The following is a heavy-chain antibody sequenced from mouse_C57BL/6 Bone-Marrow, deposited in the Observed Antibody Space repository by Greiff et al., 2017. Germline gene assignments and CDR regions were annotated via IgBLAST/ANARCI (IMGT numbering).Heavy chain of an antibody. CDR3: ARDRDYYGSSHYWYFDV. CDR1: GYSITSGYY. CDR2: ISYDGSN. Sequence: EVQLQESGPGLVKPSQSLSLTCSVTGYSITSGYYWNWIRQFPGNKLEWMGYISYDGSNNYNPSLKNRISITRDTSKNQFFLKLNSVTTEDTATYYCARDRDYYGSSHYWYFDVWGTGTTVTVSS. D-gene: IGHD1-1*01. J-gene: IGHJ1*03. V-gene: IGHV3-6*01.